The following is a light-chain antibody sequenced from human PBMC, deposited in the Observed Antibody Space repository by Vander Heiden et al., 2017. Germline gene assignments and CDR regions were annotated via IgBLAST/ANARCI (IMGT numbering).Light chain of an antibody. CDR2: DVS. V-gene: IGLV2-14*03. CDR3: SSYTSSGTWV. Sequence: QSALTQPAYVSGTPGQSISISCTGTRSDVGGYNSVSWYQQHPGKAPKVMIYDVSNRPSGVSNRFSGSKSGNTASLTISGLQAEDEADYYCSSYTSSGTWVFGGGTKLTVL. J-gene: IGLJ3*02. CDR1: RSDVGGYNS.